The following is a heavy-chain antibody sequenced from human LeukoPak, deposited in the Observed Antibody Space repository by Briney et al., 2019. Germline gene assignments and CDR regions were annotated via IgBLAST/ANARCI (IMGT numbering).Heavy chain of an antibody. CDR2: INAGNGHT. CDR1: GGTFSSYA. J-gene: IGHJ4*02. CDR3: ARGRWVATNQAYYFDD. Sequence: ASVKVSCKASGGTFSSYAISWVRQAPGQRLEWMGWINAGNGHTKYSQEFQGRLTITRDTSANIVYMDLSSLRSEDMAVYYCARGRWVATNQAYYFDDWGQGTLVTVSS. D-gene: IGHD5-12*01. V-gene: IGHV1-3*03.